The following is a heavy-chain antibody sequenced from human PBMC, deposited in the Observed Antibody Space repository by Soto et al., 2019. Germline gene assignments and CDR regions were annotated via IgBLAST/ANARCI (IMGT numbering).Heavy chain of an antibody. CDR2: ISAYNGNT. J-gene: IGHJ5*02. D-gene: IGHD2-2*01. CDR1: GYTFTSYG. CDR3: ARDCSSTSCYARDDP. V-gene: IGHV1-18*01. Sequence: QVQLVQSGAAVKKPGASVKVSCKASGYTFTSYGISWVRQAPGQGLEWMGWISAYNGNTNYAQKLQGRVTMTTDTSTSTAYMELRSLRSDDTAVYYCARDCSSTSCYARDDPWGQGTLVTVSS.